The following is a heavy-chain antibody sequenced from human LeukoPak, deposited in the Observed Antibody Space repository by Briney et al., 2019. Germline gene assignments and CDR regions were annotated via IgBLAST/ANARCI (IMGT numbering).Heavy chain of an antibody. Sequence: GGSLRLSCAASGFTLSHYGMHWVRQAPDMGLEWVAVIWFDGGKIHYPDSVKGRFTISRDNSKITLYLQMDNLRADDTAVYYCVRGSGGDGYSYWGDYWGQGTLVTVSP. CDR2: IWFDGGKI. CDR3: VRGSGGDGYSYWGDY. CDR1: GFTLSHYG. J-gene: IGHJ4*02. V-gene: IGHV3-33*01. D-gene: IGHD5-24*01.